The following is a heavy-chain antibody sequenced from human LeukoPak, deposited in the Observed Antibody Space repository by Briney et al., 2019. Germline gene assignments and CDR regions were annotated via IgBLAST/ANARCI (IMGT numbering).Heavy chain of an antibody. V-gene: IGHV3-30-3*01. CDR3: ARGRQDYFDY. J-gene: IGHJ4*02. CDR1: GFTFSSYA. CDR2: ISYDGSNK. Sequence: GGSLRLSCAASGFTFSSYAMHWVRQAPGKGLEWVAVISYDGSNKYYADSVKGRFTISRDNSKNTLYLQMNSLRAEDTAVYYCARGRQDYFDYWGQGTRVTVSS.